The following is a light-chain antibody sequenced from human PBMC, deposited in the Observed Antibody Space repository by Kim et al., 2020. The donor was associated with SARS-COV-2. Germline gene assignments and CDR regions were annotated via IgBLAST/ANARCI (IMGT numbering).Light chain of an antibody. V-gene: IGKV1-27*01. CDR2: AAS. Sequence: SASVGDSGTRTSRASEGVRNYLAWYQEKPGKVPKLLIYAASTVQSGVPSRFSGSGSGTDFTLTISSLQPEDVATYYCQKYNSAPYSFGQGTKLEI. J-gene: IGKJ2*03. CDR3: QKYNSAPYS. CDR1: EGVRNY.